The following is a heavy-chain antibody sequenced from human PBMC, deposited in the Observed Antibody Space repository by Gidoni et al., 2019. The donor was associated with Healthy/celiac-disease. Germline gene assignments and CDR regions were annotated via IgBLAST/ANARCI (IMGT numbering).Heavy chain of an antibody. CDR2: ISGSGGST. V-gene: IGHV3-23*01. CDR1: GFPFSSYA. Sequence: EVQLLESGGGLVQPGGSLRLSCAASGFPFSSYAMSWVRQAPGKGLEWVSAISGSGGSTYYADSVKGRFTISRDNSKNTLYLQMNSLRAEDTAVYYCAKDSGRPTYYYDSSGYYYGYWGQGTLVTVSS. J-gene: IGHJ4*02. D-gene: IGHD3-22*01. CDR3: AKDSGRPTYYYDSSGYYYGY.